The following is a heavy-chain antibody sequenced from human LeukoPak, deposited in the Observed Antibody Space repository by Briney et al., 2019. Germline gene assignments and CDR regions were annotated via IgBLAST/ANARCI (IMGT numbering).Heavy chain of an antibody. V-gene: IGHV3-23*01. J-gene: IGHJ6*03. CDR1: GFSFRIHA. CDR3: AKGVFVYYYYMDV. CDR2: ISASADDT. Sequence: GGSLRLSCAVSGFSFRIHAMSGVRHAPGKGVEWGLAISASADDTSYAGSVRGRFTIPRDNSKNTLYLQMNSLRADDTAVYYCAKGVFVYYYYMDVWGKGTTVTVSS.